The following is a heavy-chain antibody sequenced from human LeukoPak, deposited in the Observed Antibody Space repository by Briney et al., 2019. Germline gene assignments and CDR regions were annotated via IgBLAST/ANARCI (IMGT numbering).Heavy chain of an antibody. J-gene: IGHJ4*02. CDR1: GGSISSSSYY. CDR2: IYYSGIFYSGST. CDR3: ATRYTSGWYVSD. D-gene: IGHD6-19*01. Sequence: PSETLSLTCTVSGGSISSSSYYWGWIRQSPGKGLEWIGCIYYSGIFYSGSTYYNPSLKSRVTVSVDTSKNQFSLELSSVTAADTAVYYCATRYTSGWYVSDWGQGTLVTVSS. V-gene: IGHV4-39*01.